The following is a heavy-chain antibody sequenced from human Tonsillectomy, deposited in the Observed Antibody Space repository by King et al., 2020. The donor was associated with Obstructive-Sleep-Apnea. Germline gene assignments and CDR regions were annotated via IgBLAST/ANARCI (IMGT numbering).Heavy chain of an antibody. CDR1: GGSFSSYY. CDR3: ARVLGAAGPDFYFDY. Sequence: VQLQQWGAGLLKPSETLSLTCAVYGGSFSSYYWSWIRQSPGKGLEWIGEINHSGSTNYNPSLKSRVTLSVDTSRNQFSLHLHSVTAADTAVYYCARVLGAAGPDFYFDYWGQGNLVTVSA. D-gene: IGHD1-26*01. CDR2: INHSGST. V-gene: IGHV4-34*01. J-gene: IGHJ4*02.